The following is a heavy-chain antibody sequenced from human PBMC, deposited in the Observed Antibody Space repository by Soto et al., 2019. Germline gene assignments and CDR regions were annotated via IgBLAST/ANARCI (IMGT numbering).Heavy chain of an antibody. CDR3: ARSQPYYYDSSGYYVNSSLDY. CDR2: INPSGGST. Sequence: GASVKVSCKASGYTFTSYYMHWVRQAPGQGLEWMGIINPSGGSTSYAQKFQGRVTMTRDTSTSTVYMELSSLRSEDTAVYYCARSQPYYYDSSGYYVNSSLDYWGQGTLVTVSS. D-gene: IGHD3-22*01. J-gene: IGHJ4*02. V-gene: IGHV1-46*01. CDR1: GYTFTSYY.